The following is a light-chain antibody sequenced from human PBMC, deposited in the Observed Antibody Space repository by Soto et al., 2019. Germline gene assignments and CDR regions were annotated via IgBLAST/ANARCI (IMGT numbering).Light chain of an antibody. CDR2: GAS. Sequence: EIVLTQSPGTLSLSPGERVTLSCRASQSVSSNYLAWYQQKPGQAPRLLIFGASSRATGIPDRFSGSGSGTDFTLTISGLEPEDFAVYYCQPYGTTPLSFGQGTQLEIK. J-gene: IGKJ2*01. CDR1: QSVSSNY. CDR3: QPYGTTPLS. V-gene: IGKV3-20*01.